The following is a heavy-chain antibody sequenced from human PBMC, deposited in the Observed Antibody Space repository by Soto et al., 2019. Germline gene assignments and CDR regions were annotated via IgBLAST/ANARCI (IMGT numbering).Heavy chain of an antibody. CDR3: ARGGTPIDC. CDR2: NSAYNGNT. CDR1: GYTFTNFG. J-gene: IGHJ4*02. V-gene: IGHV1-18*01. D-gene: IGHD3-16*01. Sequence: QVQLVQSGAEVMKPGASVKVSCKSSGYTFTNFGISWVRQAPGQGLEWMGWNSAYNGNTNYAQNFQGRVTMTTDTSTSTAYMELRSLRSDATGVYYCARGGTPIDCWGQGTLVTVSS.